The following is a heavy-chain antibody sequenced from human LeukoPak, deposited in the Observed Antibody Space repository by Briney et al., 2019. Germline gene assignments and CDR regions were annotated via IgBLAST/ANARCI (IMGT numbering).Heavy chain of an antibody. D-gene: IGHD3-10*01. CDR3: ARDPPSEIYYYGSGSENWFGP. Sequence: ASVKVSCKASGYSFTSHYMHWVRQAPGQGLEWMGLINPSGSSTLYAQKFQGRVTMTTDTSTSTAYMELRSLRSDDTAVYYCARDPPSEIYYYGSGSENWFGPWGQGTLVTVSS. J-gene: IGHJ5*02. V-gene: IGHV1-46*01. CDR2: INPSGSST. CDR1: GYSFTSHY.